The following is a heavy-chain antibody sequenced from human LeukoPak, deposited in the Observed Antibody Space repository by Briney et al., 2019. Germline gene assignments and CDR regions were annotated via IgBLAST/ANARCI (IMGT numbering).Heavy chain of an antibody. CDR1: GFALRTSW. D-gene: IGHD3-10*01. CDR2: IKEDGSEK. V-gene: IGHV3-7*01. CDR3: AKDGGGPLD. Sequence: PGGSLRLSCAASGFALRTSWMSWVRQAPGTGLEWVANIKEDGSEKNYVDSVKGRFTISRDNAENSLYLQMNSLRAEDTAVYYCAKDGGGPLDWGQGTLVTVSS. J-gene: IGHJ4*02.